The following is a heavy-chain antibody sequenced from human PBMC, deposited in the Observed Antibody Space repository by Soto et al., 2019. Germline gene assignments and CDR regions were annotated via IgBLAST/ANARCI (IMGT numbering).Heavy chain of an antibody. CDR1: GYSFTSYW. D-gene: IGHD3-3*01. CDR2: IDPSDSYT. CDR3: ARTLRFLVPSAFDI. V-gene: IGHV5-10-1*01. J-gene: IGHJ3*02. Sequence: PGESLKISCNGSGYSFTSYWISWVRQMPGKGLEWMGRIDPSDSYTNYSPSFQGHVTISADKSISTAYLQWSSLKASDTAMYYCARTLRFLVPSAFDIWGQGTMVTVSS.